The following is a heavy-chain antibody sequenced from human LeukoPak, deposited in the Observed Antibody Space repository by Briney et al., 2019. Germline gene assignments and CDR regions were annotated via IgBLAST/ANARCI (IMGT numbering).Heavy chain of an antibody. CDR1: GGTFSNYA. CDR3: ARELRRTFDI. CDR2: IIPIFGTA. J-gene: IGHJ3*02. Sequence: SVKVSCKASGGTFSNYAISWVRQAPGQGLEWMGGIIPIFGTANYAQKFQGRVTITADESTSTAYMELSSLRSEDTAVYYCARELRRTFDIWGQGTMVTVSS. D-gene: IGHD2-15*01. V-gene: IGHV1-69*01.